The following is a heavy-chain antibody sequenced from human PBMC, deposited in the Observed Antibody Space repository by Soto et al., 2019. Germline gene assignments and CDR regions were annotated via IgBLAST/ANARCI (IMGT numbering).Heavy chain of an antibody. J-gene: IGHJ6*02. CDR1: GYTLTELS. D-gene: IGHD6-13*01. CDR2: FDPEDGET. Sequence: ASVKVSCKVSGYTLTELSMHWVRQAPGKGLEWMGGFDPEDGETIYAQKFQGRVTMTEDTSTDTAYMELSSLRSEDTAVYYCATTGNSSSLDYYYYGMDVWGQGTTVTVSS. V-gene: IGHV1-24*01. CDR3: ATTGNSSSLDYYYYGMDV.